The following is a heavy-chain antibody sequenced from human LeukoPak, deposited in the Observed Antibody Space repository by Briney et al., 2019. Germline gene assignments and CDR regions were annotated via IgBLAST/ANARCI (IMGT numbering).Heavy chain of an antibody. Sequence: ASVKVSCKASGYTFTSYYMHWVRQAPGQGLEWMGIINPSGGSTNYAQKFQGRVTMTRDTSTSTVYMELSSLRSEDTAVYYCARDVEAVSGSYYFDYWGQGTLVTVSS. CDR3: ARDVEAVSGSYYFDY. D-gene: IGHD6-19*01. J-gene: IGHJ4*02. V-gene: IGHV1-46*01. CDR2: INPSGGST. CDR1: GYTFTSYY.